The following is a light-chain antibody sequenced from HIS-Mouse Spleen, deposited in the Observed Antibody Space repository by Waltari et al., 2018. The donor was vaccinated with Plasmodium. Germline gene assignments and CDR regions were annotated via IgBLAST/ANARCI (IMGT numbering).Light chain of an antibody. CDR3: QQRSNWPRVLT. V-gene: IGKV3-11*01. CDR1: KSVSSY. CDR2: DAS. J-gene: IGKJ4*01. Sequence: EIVLTQSPATLSLSPGERATLSCRASKSVSSYLAWYQQKPGQAPRLLIYDASNRATGIPARFSGSGSGTDFTLTISSLEPEDFAAYYCQQRSNWPRVLTFGGGTKVEIK.